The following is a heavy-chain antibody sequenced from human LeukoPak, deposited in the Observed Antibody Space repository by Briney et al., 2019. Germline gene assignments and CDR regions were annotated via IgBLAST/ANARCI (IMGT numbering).Heavy chain of an antibody. D-gene: IGHD2-2*01. V-gene: IGHV3-33*01. CDR1: GFTFSNYG. CDR3: ARVESYCSSTSCRLYYYYGMDV. Sequence: RAGGSLRLSCAASGFTFSNYGMQWVRQAPGKGLEWVAVIWYDGSKKYYADSVKGRFTVSRDNSKNTLYLQMNSLRAEDTAVYYCARVESYCSSTSCRLYYYYGMDVWGQGTTVTVSS. CDR2: IWYDGSKK. J-gene: IGHJ6*01.